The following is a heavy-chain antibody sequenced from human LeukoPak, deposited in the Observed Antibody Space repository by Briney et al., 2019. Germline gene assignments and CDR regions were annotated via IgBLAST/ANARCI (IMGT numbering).Heavy chain of an antibody. V-gene: IGHV3-48*02. J-gene: IGHJ4*02. CDR1: GFTFSSYS. D-gene: IGHD2-15*01. CDR3: ARDLYF. CDR2: ISSSSTTM. Sequence: PGGSLRPSCVVSGFTFSSYSMNWVRQAPGKGLEWISYISSSSTTMYYADSVKGRFTISRDNAKNSLYLQMNSLRDEDTAVYYCARDLYFWGQGTLVTVSS.